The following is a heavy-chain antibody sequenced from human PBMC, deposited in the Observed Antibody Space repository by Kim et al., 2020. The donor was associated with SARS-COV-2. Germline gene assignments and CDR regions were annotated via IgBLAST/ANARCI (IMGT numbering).Heavy chain of an antibody. V-gene: IGHV1-69*13. J-gene: IGHJ6*02. CDR2: IIPIFGTA. CDR3: ARPGTTLEYSSSSDYYYYYGMDV. CDR1: GGTFSSYA. D-gene: IGHD6-6*01. Sequence: SVKVSCKASGGTFSSYAISWVRQAPGQGLEWMGGIIPIFGTANYAQKFQGRVTITADESTSTAYMELSSLRSEDTAVYYCARPGTTLEYSSSSDYYYYYGMDVWGQGTTVTVSS.